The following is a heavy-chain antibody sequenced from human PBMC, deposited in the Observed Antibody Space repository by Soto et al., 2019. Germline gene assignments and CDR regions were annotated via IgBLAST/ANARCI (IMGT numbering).Heavy chain of an antibody. J-gene: IGHJ6*02. CDR3: ANHGESGSSSPYYHYGMDV. CDR1: GYSFTNCW. V-gene: IGHV5-51*04. CDR2: IYPGDYDT. Sequence: GGSLKISCKGSGYSFTNCWIGWVREMPGKSLGWMGIIYPGDYDTRYSQSFQGQVGISADKPISTADLPGSSLKDSDTAMYYCANHGESGSSSPYYHYGMDVWGQGTTVTVSS. D-gene: IGHD1-26*01.